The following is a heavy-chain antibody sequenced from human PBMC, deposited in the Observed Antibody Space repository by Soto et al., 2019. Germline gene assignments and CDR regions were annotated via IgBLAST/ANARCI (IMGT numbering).Heavy chain of an antibody. Sequence: QVQLVESGGGVVQPGRSLRLSCAASGFTFSSYGMHWVRQAPGKGLEWVAVIWYDGSNKYYADSVKGRFTISRDNSKNSLYLQMSSLRAEDTAVYYCARYCSGGSCYGHDAFDIWGQGTMVTVSS. CDR1: GFTFSSYG. V-gene: IGHV3-33*01. CDR3: ARYCSGGSCYGHDAFDI. CDR2: IWYDGSNK. J-gene: IGHJ3*02. D-gene: IGHD2-15*01.